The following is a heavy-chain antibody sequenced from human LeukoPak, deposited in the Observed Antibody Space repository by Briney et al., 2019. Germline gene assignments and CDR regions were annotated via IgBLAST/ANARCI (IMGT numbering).Heavy chain of an antibody. V-gene: IGHV3-30*18. CDR1: GFTFRNYG. CDR3: ANPQSRGYDYLDY. Sequence: GRSLRLSCSVSGFTFRNYGMHWVRQAPGKGLEWVAVISIDGSEKYYADSVKGRFTISRDNSRNTLYLQMNSLRGDDTAVYYCANPQSRGYDYLDYWGQGTPVTVSS. D-gene: IGHD5-12*01. J-gene: IGHJ4*02. CDR2: ISIDGSEK.